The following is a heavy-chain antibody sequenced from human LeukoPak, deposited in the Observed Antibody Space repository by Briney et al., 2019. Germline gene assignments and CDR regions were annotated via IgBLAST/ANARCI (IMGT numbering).Heavy chain of an antibody. J-gene: IGHJ4*02. V-gene: IGHV4-39*01. CDR3: ARRPSLKGQLLLDY. D-gene: IGHD2-2*01. Sequence: SETLSLTCTVSGGSISSSSYYWGWIRQPPGKGLEWIGSIYYSGSTYCNPSLKSRVTISVDTSKNQFSLKLSSVTAADTAVYYCARRPSLKGQLLLDYWGQGTLVTVSS. CDR1: GGSISSSSYY. CDR2: IYYSGST.